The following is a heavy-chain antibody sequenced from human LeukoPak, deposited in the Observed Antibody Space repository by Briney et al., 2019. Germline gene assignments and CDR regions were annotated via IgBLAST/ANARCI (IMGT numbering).Heavy chain of an antibody. J-gene: IGHJ2*01. CDR3: ARDHNYWYFDL. Sequence: PGGSLRLSCAASGFTFSDYYMSWIRQAPGKGLEWVSYISSSSGYTNYADSVKGRFTISRDNAKNSLYLQMNSLRAEDTAVYYCARDHNYWYFDLWGRGTLVTVSS. CDR2: ISSSSGYT. CDR1: GFTFSDYY. V-gene: IGHV3-11*06.